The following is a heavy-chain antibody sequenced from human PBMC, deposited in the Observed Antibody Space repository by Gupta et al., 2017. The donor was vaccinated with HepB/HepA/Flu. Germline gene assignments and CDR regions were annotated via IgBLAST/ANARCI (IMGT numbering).Heavy chain of an antibody. CDR2: IKEDGSEK. Sequence: FSNFWMTWVRQAPGKGLEWVANIKEDGSEKYYVDSVKGRFTISRDNAKNSLYLQMNSLRDDDTAVYYCAKNGRSLDYGGQGTLVIVSS. V-gene: IGHV3-7*01. CDR1: FSNFW. J-gene: IGHJ4*02. CDR3: AKNGRSLDY. D-gene: IGHD2-8*01.